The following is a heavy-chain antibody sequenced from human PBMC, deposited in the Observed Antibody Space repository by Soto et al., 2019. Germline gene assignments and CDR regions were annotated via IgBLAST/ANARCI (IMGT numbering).Heavy chain of an antibody. CDR1: GFRFADYR. J-gene: IGHJ4*02. CDR2: IRNEASGGTS. D-gene: IGHD4-17*01. Sequence: PGGSLRLSCTASGFRFADYRMSWFRQAPGKGLEWVSLIRNEASGGTSDYAASVKGRFIISRDDSKTIAYLQMNSLKTEDTGVYYCTRNSGDFRPIDNWGQGTLVTVSS. V-gene: IGHV3-49*03. CDR3: TRNSGDFRPIDN.